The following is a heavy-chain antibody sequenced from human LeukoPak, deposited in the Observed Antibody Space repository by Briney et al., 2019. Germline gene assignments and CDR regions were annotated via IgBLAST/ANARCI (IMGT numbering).Heavy chain of an antibody. CDR1: GFTFSSYG. CDR3: AKKGGDFDY. V-gene: IGHV3-30*18. CDR2: ISYDGSNK. D-gene: IGHD3-16*01. Sequence: GGSLRLSCAASGFTFSSYGMHWVRQAPGKGLEWVAVISYDGSNKYYADSVKGRFTISRDNSKNTLYLQMNSLRAEDTAVYYCAKKGGDFDYWGQGTLVTVSS. J-gene: IGHJ4*02.